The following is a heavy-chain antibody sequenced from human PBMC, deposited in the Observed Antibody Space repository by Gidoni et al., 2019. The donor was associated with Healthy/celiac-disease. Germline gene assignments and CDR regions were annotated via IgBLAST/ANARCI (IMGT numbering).Heavy chain of an antibody. Sequence: QVQLQQWGAGRLKRSETLSLTCAVYCGSFRGYYWSWIRQPPGKGLEWIGEINHRGSTNYNPALHGRVTISVDTSKNQFFLKLSSVAAADTAVYCCARGRGIVVVVAATVGWFDPWGQGTLVTVSS. CDR1: CGSFRGYY. V-gene: IGHV4-34*01. CDR2: INHRGST. CDR3: ARGRGIVVVVAATVGWFDP. J-gene: IGHJ5*02. D-gene: IGHD2-15*01.